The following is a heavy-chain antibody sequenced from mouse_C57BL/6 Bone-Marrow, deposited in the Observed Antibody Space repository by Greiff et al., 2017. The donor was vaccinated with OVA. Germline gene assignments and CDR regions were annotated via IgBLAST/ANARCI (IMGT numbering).Heavy chain of an antibody. CDR2: IRNKANGYTT. CDR1: GFTFTDYY. CDR3: VKEGGIYYCNYPYY. D-gene: IGHD2-1*01. Sequence: EVKVVESGGGLVQPGASLRLSCAASGFTFTDYYMSWVRQPPGKAPEWLALIRNKANGYTTEYTASVKGRFTISRDNSQNILYLQMNTLRAEDSATYYCVKEGGIYYCNYPYYWGQGTTLTVSS. V-gene: IGHV7-4*01. J-gene: IGHJ2*01.